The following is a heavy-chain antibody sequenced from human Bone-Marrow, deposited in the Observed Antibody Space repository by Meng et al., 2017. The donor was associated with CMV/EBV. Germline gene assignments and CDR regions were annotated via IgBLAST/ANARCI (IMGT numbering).Heavy chain of an antibody. Sequence: GESLKISCTASGFTFGDYAMSWVRQAPGKGLEWVGFIRSKAYGGTTEYAASVKGRFTISRDDSKSIAYLQMNSLKTEDTAVYYCTRDGGGYCSSTSCYISAGWFDPWGQGTLVTVSS. CDR3: TRDGGGYCSSTSCYISAGWFDP. CDR1: GFTFGDYA. CDR2: IRSKAYGGTT. J-gene: IGHJ5*02. D-gene: IGHD2-2*02. V-gene: IGHV3-49*04.